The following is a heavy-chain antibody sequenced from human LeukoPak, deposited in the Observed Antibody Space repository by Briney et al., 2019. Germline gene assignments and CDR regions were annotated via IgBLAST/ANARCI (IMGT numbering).Heavy chain of an antibody. CDR2: IYYSGST. J-gene: IGHJ2*01. V-gene: IGHV4-61*08. D-gene: IGHD5-12*01. CDR1: GGSVSSGVYF. Sequence: SETLSLTCTVSGGSVSSGVYFWSWIRQPPGKGLDWIGYIYYSGSTNYNPSLKSRVTISVDTSKNQFSLKLSSVTAADTAVYYCARHEGGYTWYLGLWGRGTLVTVSS. CDR3: ARHEGGYTWYLGL.